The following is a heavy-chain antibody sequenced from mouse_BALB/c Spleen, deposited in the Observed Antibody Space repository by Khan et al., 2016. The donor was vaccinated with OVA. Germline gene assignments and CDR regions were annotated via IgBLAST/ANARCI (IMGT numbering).Heavy chain of an antibody. CDR2: ISTYSGST. CDR3: ARPAYDGYYDY. CDR1: GYTFTDYA. Sequence: QVQLQQSGPELVRPGVSVKISCKGSGYTFTDYAMYWVKQSHAKSLEWIGLISTYSGSTNYNQKFKGKVTMTVDKSSSAAYMELARLTSEDSAISYFARPAYDGYYDYWGQGTALTVSS. V-gene: IGHV1S137*01. D-gene: IGHD2-3*01. J-gene: IGHJ2*01.